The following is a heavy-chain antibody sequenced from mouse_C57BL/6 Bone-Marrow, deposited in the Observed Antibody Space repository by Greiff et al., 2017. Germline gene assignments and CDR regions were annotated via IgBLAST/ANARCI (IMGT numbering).Heavy chain of an antibody. CDR2: IDPETGGT. Sequence: QVQLQQSGAELVRPGASVTLSCKASGYTFTDYEMHWVKQTPVHGLEWIGAIDPETGGTAYNQKFKGKAILTADKSSSTAYMELRSLTSEDSAVYYCTRFSITTVVATSDYWGQGTTLTVSS. J-gene: IGHJ2*01. CDR1: GYTFTDYE. CDR3: TRFSITTVVATSDY. V-gene: IGHV1-15*01. D-gene: IGHD1-1*01.